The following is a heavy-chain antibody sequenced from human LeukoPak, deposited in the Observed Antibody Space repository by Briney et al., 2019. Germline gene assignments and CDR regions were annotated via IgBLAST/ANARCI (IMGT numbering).Heavy chain of an antibody. CDR1: GGSFSGYY. Sequence: SETLSLTCAVYGGSFSGYYWSWIRQPPGKGLEWIGEINHRGSANYNPSLKSRVTISVDTSKNQFYLTLSSVTAADTAVYYCARYSRYCSGGSCSPFDYWGQGTLVTVSS. CDR3: ARYSRYCSGGSCSPFDY. CDR2: INHRGSA. J-gene: IGHJ4*02. V-gene: IGHV4-34*01. D-gene: IGHD2-15*01.